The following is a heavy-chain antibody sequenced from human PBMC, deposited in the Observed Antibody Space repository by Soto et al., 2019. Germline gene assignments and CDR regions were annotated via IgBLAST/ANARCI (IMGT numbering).Heavy chain of an antibody. V-gene: IGHV1-69*01. CDR1: GGTFSSYA. J-gene: IGHJ3*02. CDR3: AREERDGGSYYFAFDI. Sequence: QVQLVQSGAEVKKPGSSVKVSCKASGGTFSSYAISWVRQAPGQGLEWMGGIIPIFGTANYAQKVQGRVTITADESTSTAYMELSSQRSEDTAVYYCAREERDGGSYYFAFDIWGQGTMVTVSS. CDR2: IIPIFGTA. D-gene: IGHD1-26*01.